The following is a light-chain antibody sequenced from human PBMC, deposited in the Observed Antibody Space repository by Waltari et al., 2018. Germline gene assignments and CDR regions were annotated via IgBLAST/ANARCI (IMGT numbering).Light chain of an antibody. J-gene: IGKJ1*01. CDR2: KAS. V-gene: IGKV1-5*03. CDR3: QQYNSLPRT. CDR1: QNIYNW. Sequence: DIEMTQSPSTLSASVGDRATISCRASQNIYNWLAWYQQKPGQAPKLVISKASSLQVGVPSRISGSGSGTEFTLTITSLQPDDFATYYCQQYNSLPRTFGQGTKVELK.